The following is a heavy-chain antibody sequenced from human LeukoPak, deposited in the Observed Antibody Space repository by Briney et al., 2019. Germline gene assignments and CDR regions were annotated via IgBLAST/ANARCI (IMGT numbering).Heavy chain of an antibody. CDR1: GFMFSSSW. J-gene: IGHJ4*02. CDR3: ARAIAAAGKGPNDY. V-gene: IGHV3-7*01. D-gene: IGHD6-13*01. CDR2: IKQDGSEK. Sequence: PGGSLRLSRAASGFMFSSSWMSWVRQTPGKGLEWVANIKQDGSEKYYVDSVKGRFTISRDNAKNSRYLQMNSLRAEDTAVYYCARAIAAAGKGPNDYWGQGTTVTVSS.